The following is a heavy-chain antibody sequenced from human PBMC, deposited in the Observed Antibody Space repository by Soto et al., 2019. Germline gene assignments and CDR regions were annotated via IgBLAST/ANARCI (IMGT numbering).Heavy chain of an antibody. CDR1: GYSFTRYS. CDR3: ARQDAFRDYYGKDG. CDR2: IDPSDSYT. J-gene: IGHJ6*02. Sequence: GESLTISCNDSGYSFTRYSINSLCLMRWKGLEWIWRIDPSDSYTTYSPAFQGHVTISADKSLSTANLQGSSLKASDTAMYYCARQDAFRDYYGKDGWGLATTGTVS. V-gene: IGHV5-10-1*01. D-gene: IGHD3-10*01.